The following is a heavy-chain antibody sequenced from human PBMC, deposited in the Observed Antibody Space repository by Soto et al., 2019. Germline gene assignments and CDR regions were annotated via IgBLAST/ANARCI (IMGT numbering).Heavy chain of an antibody. J-gene: IGHJ5*02. V-gene: IGHV3-53*01. CDR2: IYSGGST. CDR3: ARLGPYGSGSDSFRDNWLAP. CDR1: GFSVSSSH. D-gene: IGHD3-10*01. Sequence: PGGSLCLSCAASGFSVSSSHMNWVRQAPGKGPEWVSVIYSGGSTYYAVSVKGRFTISRDNSKNTVYLQMNSLRAEDTAVYYCARLGPYGSGSDSFRDNWLAPCGQGTL.